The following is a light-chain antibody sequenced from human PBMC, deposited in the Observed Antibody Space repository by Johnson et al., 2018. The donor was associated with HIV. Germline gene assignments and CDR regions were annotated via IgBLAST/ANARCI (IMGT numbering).Light chain of an antibody. Sequence: QSVLTQPPSVSAAPGQKVTISCSGSSSNIGNNYVSWYQQLPGTAPKLLIYDNNKRPSGIPDRISGSKSGTSATLGITRLQTGDEADDYCGTWDSGLSAGNVCGTGTKVTVL. J-gene: IGLJ1*01. V-gene: IGLV1-51*01. CDR3: GTWDSGLSAGNV. CDR2: DNN. CDR1: SSNIGNNY.